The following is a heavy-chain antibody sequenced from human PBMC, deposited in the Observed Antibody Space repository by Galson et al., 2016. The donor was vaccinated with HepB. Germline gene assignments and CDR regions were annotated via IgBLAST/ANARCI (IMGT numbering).Heavy chain of an antibody. D-gene: IGHD5-18*01. CDR2: ISWNSAYV. CDR3: AKVERDYRTYSYIGPSYAMDV. V-gene: IGHV3-9*01. CDR1: GFAFDIYA. J-gene: IGHJ6*02. Sequence: SLRLSCAASGFAFDIYAMHWVRQVPGKGLEWVSGISWNSAYVGYADSVKGRSTISRDNAKNSLYLQMNSLRAEDTSLYYCAKVERDYRTYSYIGPSYAMDVWGQGTTVTVSS.